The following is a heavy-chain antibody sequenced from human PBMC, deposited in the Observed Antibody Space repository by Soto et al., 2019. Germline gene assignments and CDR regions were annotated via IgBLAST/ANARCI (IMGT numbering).Heavy chain of an antibody. V-gene: IGHV4-4*07. Sequence: SEALSLPCIVSGVSFRSYTWSWVRQPANKGMECIGRVFSSVSATYNPSLKGRVSISMDTPENRISLKLDSVTAADAGVYFCARDAMTTGDXWGPGTLVTVSX. J-gene: IGHJ4*02. CDR1: GVSFRSYT. D-gene: IGHD2-21*02. CDR3: ARDAMTTGDX. CDR2: VFSSVSA.